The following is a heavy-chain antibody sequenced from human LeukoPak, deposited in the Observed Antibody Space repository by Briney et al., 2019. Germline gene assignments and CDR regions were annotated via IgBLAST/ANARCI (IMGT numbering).Heavy chain of an antibody. D-gene: IGHD4-11*01. CDR3: ARGGTAMTTLDYMDV. CDR1: GFTFSSTW. V-gene: IGHV3-74*01. Sequence: GGSLRLSCAASGFTFSSTWMHWVRQAPGKGLVWVSRLSSDGMAITYADFVKGRFTISRDNAKNMLFLQMDSLRAEDTAVYFCARGGTAMTTLDYMDVWGKGTTVTVSS. CDR2: LSSDGMAI. J-gene: IGHJ6*03.